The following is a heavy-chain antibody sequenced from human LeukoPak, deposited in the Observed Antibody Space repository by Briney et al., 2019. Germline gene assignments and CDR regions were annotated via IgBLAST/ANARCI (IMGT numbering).Heavy chain of an antibody. Sequence: GGSLRLSCAVSGFTFSSYAMSWVRQAPGKGLEWVSAISDSGDTTYYADSVKGRFTISRDNYKHTVYMQMTSLRAEDTALDYCAKAPPIGYCSSTTCYFDYWGQGALVTVSS. CDR3: AKAPPIGYCSSTTCYFDY. J-gene: IGHJ4*03. CDR2: ISDSGDTT. V-gene: IGHV3-23*01. CDR1: GFTFSSYA. D-gene: IGHD2-2*01.